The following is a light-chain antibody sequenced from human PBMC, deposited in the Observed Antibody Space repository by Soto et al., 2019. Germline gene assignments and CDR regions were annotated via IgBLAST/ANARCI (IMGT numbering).Light chain of an antibody. J-gene: IGLJ3*02. V-gene: IGLV1-47*01. CDR2: RNN. CDR3: AAWDDSLSGWV. Sequence: QSVLTQPPSASGTPGQRVTISCSGSSSNIGSNYVYWYQQLPGTAPKLLIYRNNQRPSGVPDRCSGSKSGTSASLAISGLRSEDEAYYYCAAWDDSLSGWVFGGGTKLAVL. CDR1: SSNIGSNY.